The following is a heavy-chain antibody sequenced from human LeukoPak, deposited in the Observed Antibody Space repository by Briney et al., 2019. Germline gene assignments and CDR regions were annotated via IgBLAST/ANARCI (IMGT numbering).Heavy chain of an antibody. CDR3: TRIYGHVLRYSGGVDY. J-gene: IGHJ4*02. V-gene: IGHV3-49*04. CDR2: ISSKAYGGTT. D-gene: IGHD3-9*01. CDR1: GFTFGDYA. Sequence: GGSLRLSCTASGFTFGDYAMSWVRQAPGKGLEWVGFISSKAYGGTTEYAASVKGRFTISRDDSKSIAYLQMNSLKTEDTAVYYCTRIYGHVLRYSGGVDYWGQGTLVTVSS.